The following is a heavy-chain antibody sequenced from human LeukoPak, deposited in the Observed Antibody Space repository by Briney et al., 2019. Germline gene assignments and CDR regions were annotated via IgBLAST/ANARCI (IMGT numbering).Heavy chain of an antibody. D-gene: IGHD6-6*01. CDR3: ALPKYSSSSRINAFDI. V-gene: IGHV5-51*01. CDR2: TYPGDSDT. Sequence: GESLKISCKGSGYSFTNYWIGWVRQMPGKGLEWLGMTYPGDSDTRYSPSFQGQVTISAEKSISTAYLQWTSLKASDTAMYYCALPKYSSSSRINAFDIWGQGTMVTVSS. J-gene: IGHJ3*02. CDR1: GYSFTNYW.